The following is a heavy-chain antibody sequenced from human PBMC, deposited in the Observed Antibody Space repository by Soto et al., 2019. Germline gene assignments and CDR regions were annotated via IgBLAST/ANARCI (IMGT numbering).Heavy chain of an antibody. CDR3: ARHAGSAMGYDYYGTDV. CDR1: GYSFTSYW. Sequence: GDSLNVSCKGSGYSFTSYWIGWVRQMPGKGLEWMGIIYPGDSDTRYSPSFQGQVTISADKSISTAYLQWSSLKASDTAMYYCARHAGSAMGYDYYGTDVSCPGTIVSVA. J-gene: IGHJ6*02. D-gene: IGHD5-18*01. CDR2: IYPGDSDT. V-gene: IGHV5-51*01.